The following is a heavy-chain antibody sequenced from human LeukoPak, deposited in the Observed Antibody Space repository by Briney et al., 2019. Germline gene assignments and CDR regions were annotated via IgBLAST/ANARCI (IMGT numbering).Heavy chain of an antibody. J-gene: IGHJ5*02. V-gene: IGHV4-39*01. CDR3: ASQAPLPGPELEVDP. CDR1: GGSISSSSYY. Sequence: TSETLSLTCTASGGSISSSSYYWGWIRQPPGKGLEWIGSIYYSGSTYYNPSLKSRVTISVDTSKNQFSLKLSSVTAADTAVYYCASQAPLPGPELEVDPWGQGTLVTVSS. CDR2: IYYSGST. D-gene: IGHD1-26*01.